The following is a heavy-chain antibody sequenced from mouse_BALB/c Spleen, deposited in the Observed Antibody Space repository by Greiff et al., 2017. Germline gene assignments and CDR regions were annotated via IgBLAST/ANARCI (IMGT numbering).Heavy chain of an antibody. CDR1: GFTFSSYA. CDR3: ARGLRLLDY. CDR2: ISSGGST. Sequence: EVQRVESGGGLVKPGGSLKLSCAASGFTFSSYAMSWVRQTPEKRLEWVASISSGGSTYYPDSVKGRFTISRDNARNILYLQMSSLRSEDTAMYYCARGLRLLDYWGQGTTLTVSS. V-gene: IGHV5-6-5*01. D-gene: IGHD1-2*01. J-gene: IGHJ2*01.